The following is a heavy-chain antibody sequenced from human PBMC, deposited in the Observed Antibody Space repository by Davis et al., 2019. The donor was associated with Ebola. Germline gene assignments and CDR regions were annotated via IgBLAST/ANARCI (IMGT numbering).Heavy chain of an antibody. V-gene: IGHV1-69*02. CDR2: IIPILGIA. Sequence: SVKVSCKASGGTFSSYTISWVRQAPGQGLEWMGRIIPILGIANYAQKFQGRVTITADKSTSTAYMELSSLRSEDTAVYYCAIGDHSYYYYYGMDVWGKGTTVTVSS. CDR1: GGTFSSYT. J-gene: IGHJ6*04. CDR3: AIGDHSYYYYYGMDV. D-gene: IGHD3-10*01.